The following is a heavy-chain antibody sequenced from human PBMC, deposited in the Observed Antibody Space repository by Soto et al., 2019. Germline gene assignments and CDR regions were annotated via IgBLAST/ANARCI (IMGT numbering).Heavy chain of an antibody. J-gene: IGHJ4*02. CDR1: GGSISSRTFW. CDR3: ARHPRDDYNYGGSGIFDY. Sequence: QLQLQESGPGLVKPSETLSLTCSVSGGSISSRTFWWAWIRQPPGKGLEWSGDMCYSGSSYSSPSLKSRVTLSVDTSKNQLSLKLNSVTAADTAVYYCARHPRDDYNYGGSGIFDYWGQGTLVTVSS. CDR2: MCYSGSS. V-gene: IGHV4-39*01. D-gene: IGHD4-4*01.